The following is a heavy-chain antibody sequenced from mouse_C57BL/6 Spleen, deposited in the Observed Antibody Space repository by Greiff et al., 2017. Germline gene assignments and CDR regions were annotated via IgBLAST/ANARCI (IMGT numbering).Heavy chain of an antibody. CDR3: ARNSNYCWFAC. CDR2: ISSGSSTI. V-gene: IGHV5-17*01. Sequence: EVKLMESGGGLVKPGGSLKLSCAASGFTFSDYGMHWVRQAPEKGLEWVAYISSGSSTIYYADTVKGRFTISRDNAKNTLFLQMTSLRSEDTAMYYCARNSNYCWFACWGQGTLVTVSA. D-gene: IGHD2-5*01. CDR1: GFTFSDYG. J-gene: IGHJ3*01.